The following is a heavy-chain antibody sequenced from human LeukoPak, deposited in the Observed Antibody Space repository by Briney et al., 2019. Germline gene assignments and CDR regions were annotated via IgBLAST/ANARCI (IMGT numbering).Heavy chain of an antibody. J-gene: IGHJ2*01. CDR3: VRRDSSTYWYFDL. CDR2: IYYSGGT. CDR1: GDSISSYY. Sequence: SETLSLTCTVSGDSISSYYWSWIRQPPGKGLEWIGYIYYSGGTNYNPSLKSRVTMSVDTSNSQFSLKLNSVTAADTAVYYCVRRDSSTYWYFDLWGRGTLVTVSS. V-gene: IGHV4-59*08. D-gene: IGHD6-13*01.